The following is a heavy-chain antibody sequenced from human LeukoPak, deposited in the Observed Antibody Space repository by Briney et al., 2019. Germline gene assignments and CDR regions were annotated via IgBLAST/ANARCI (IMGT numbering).Heavy chain of an antibody. CDR1: GGSISSGSYY. D-gene: IGHD2-21*01. CDR2: IYTSGST. CDR3: ARLPRTYCGGDCYSYYFDY. V-gene: IGHV4-61*02. Sequence: PSETLSLTCTVSGGSISSGSYYWSWIRQPAGKGLEWIGRIYTSGSTNYNPSLKSRVTISVDTSKNQFSLKLSSVTAADTAVYYCARLPRTYCGGDCYSYYFDYWGQGTLVTVSS. J-gene: IGHJ4*02.